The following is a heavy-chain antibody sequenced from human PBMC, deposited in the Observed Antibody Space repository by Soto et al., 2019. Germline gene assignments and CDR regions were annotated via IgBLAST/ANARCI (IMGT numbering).Heavy chain of an antibody. J-gene: IGHJ3*02. CDR3: GRALAGVNDACDM. V-gene: IGHV3-33*01. CDR2: IWYDGSKK. CDR1: GFSFGGFG. Sequence: QVQLVESGGGVVQPGMSLRLSCSASGFSFGGFGMHWVRQAPGKGLEWVALIWYDGSKKYYADSVKGRFTISRDNSRKTVYLEMTSLRGEDTAVYYCGRALAGVNDACDMWGQGTNVTVSP. D-gene: IGHD6-13*01.